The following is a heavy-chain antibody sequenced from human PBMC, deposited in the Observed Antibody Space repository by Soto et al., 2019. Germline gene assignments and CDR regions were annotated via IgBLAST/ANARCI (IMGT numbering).Heavy chain of an antibody. J-gene: IGHJ6*03. D-gene: IGHD5-12*01. Sequence: SETLSLTCTVSGGSISSSSYYWGWIRQPPGKGLEWIGSIYYSGSTYYNPSLKSRVTISVDTSKNQFSLKLSSVTAADTAVYYCARHPTSGYDLFYLYYYMDVWGKGTTVTVSS. CDR2: IYYSGST. V-gene: IGHV4-39*01. CDR3: ARHPTSGYDLFYLYYYMDV. CDR1: GGSISSSSYY.